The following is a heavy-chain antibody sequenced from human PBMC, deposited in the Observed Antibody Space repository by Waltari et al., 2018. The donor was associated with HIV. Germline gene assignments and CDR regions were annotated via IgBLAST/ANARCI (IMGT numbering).Heavy chain of an antibody. V-gene: IGHV1-24*01. CDR1: GYILTELA. CDR2: FDPADGKT. Sequence: QVQLVQSGAEVKRPGASVKVSCKVSGYILTELAIHWVRKAPGKGLEVVGIFDPADGKTTYAQKFQGRVTMTEDTSTDTASMEVSSLRSEDTAVYYCATARQWLVDSGMDVWGQGTTVTVSS. D-gene: IGHD6-19*01. CDR3: ATARQWLVDSGMDV. J-gene: IGHJ6*02.